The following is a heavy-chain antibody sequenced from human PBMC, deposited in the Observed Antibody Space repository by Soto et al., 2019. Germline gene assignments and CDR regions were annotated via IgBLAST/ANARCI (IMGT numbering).Heavy chain of an antibody. J-gene: IGHJ6*03. CDR3: AKDSWAMVEWPAGEYYAMTG. CDR1: GFTFAKYA. CDR2: ISGSGGTT. Sequence: GRSLSLSWLAFGFTFAKYAMSGVRQAPGKGLEWVSAISGSGGTTHYSDSVKGRVTISRDNSKNAVYLQMNDLRVEDAAEYFCAKDSWAMVEWPAGEYYAMTGCGKATTLALSS. D-gene: IGHD3-16*01. V-gene: IGHV3-23*01.